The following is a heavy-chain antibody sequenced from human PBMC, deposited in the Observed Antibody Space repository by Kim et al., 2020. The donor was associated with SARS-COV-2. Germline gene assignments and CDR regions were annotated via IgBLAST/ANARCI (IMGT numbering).Heavy chain of an antibody. CDR1: GYTFTSYA. J-gene: IGHJ6*02. V-gene: IGHV1-3*01. D-gene: IGHD3-10*01. CDR2: INAGNGNT. Sequence: ASVKVSCKASGYTFTSYAMHWVRQAPGQRLEWMGWINAGNGNTKYSQKFQGRVTITRDTSASTAYMELSSLRSEDTAVYYCARDPITMVRGVIFGYYGMDVWGQGTTVTVSS. CDR3: ARDPITMVRGVIFGYYGMDV.